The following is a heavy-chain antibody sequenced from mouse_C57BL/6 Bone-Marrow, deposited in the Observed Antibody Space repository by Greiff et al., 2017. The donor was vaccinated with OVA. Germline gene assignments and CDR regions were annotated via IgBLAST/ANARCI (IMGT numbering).Heavy chain of an antibody. V-gene: IGHV1-74*01. D-gene: IGHD1-1*01. CDR3: ALFSLITTVGFDY. CDR1: GYTFTSYW. J-gene: IGHJ2*01. Sequence: QVQLQQPGAELVKPGASVKVSCKASGYTFTSYWMHWVKQRPGQGLEWIGRIHPSDSDTNYNQKFKGKATLTVDKSSSTAYMPLSSLTSEDSAVYYCALFSLITTVGFDYWGQGTTLTVSS. CDR2: IHPSDSDT.